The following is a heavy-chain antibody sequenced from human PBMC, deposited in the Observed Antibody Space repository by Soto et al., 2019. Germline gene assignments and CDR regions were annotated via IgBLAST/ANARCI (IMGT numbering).Heavy chain of an antibody. V-gene: IGHV4-4*02. CDR1: GGSISSSNW. D-gene: IGHD5-12*01. Sequence: QVQLQESGPGLVKPSGTLSLTCAVSGGSISSSNWWSWVRQPPGKGLEWIGEIYHSGSTNYNPSLKSRVTISVDKSKNQFSQKLGSVTAGDTAVYFCARDIGRDGYKAGYFDYWGQGTLVTVSS. J-gene: IGHJ4*02. CDR3: ARDIGRDGYKAGYFDY. CDR2: IYHSGST.